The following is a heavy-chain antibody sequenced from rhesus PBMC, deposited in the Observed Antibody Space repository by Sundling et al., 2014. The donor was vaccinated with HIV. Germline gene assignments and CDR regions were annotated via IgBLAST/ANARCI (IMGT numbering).Heavy chain of an antibody. CDR2: ISFDGSKK. CDR3: ARADCSGGYCYGLHS. V-gene: IGHV3-54*02. D-gene: IGHD2-39*02. CDR1: GFTFRSYG. J-gene: IGHJ6*01. Sequence: EVQLVESGGGLVQPGGSLRLSCAASGFTFRSYGMHWVRQAPGKGLEWVAVISFDGSKKYYGDSVKDRFTISRDNSKNMLYLQMNNLKLEDTAVYFCARADCSGGYCYGLHSWGQGVVVTVSS.